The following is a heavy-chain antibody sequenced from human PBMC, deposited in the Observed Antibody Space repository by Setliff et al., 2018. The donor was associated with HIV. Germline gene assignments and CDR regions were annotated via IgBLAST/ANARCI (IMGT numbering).Heavy chain of an antibody. CDR2: ISWNSGGI. Sequence: GGSLRLSCAASRFTFDDYAMHWVRQAPGKGLEWVSGISWNSGGILYADSVKGRFTISRDNAKNSLYLQINSLRVEDTALYYCTRDPEGVYDFDYWGQGTLVTVSS. J-gene: IGHJ4*02. CDR3: TRDPEGVYDFDY. V-gene: IGHV3-9*01. D-gene: IGHD5-12*01. CDR1: RFTFDDYA.